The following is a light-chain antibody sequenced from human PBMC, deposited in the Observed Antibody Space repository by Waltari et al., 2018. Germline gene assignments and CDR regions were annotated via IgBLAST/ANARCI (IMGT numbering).Light chain of an antibody. J-gene: IGKJ1*01. Sequence: DIVMTQSPLSLPVTPGEPASFSCRPSQSLLHSNGYYYLDWYLQKPGQSPQLLIYLGSNRASGVPDRFTGSASGTDFTLKISRVEAEDVGVYYCMQALQTWTFGQGTKVEIK. V-gene: IGKV2-28*01. CDR2: LGS. CDR3: MQALQTWT. CDR1: QSLLHSNGYYY.